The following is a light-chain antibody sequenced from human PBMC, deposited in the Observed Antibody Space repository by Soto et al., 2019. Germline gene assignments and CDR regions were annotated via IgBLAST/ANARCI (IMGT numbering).Light chain of an antibody. CDR3: QQYNDWPRT. Sequence: ETVMTQSPATLSVSPGERATLSCRASQTVGSNLAWYHQTPGRAPRLLIYGASTRATGIPARFSGGGSGTEFTLTISSLQSEDFAVYYCQQYNDWPRTLGQGTKVEI. J-gene: IGKJ1*01. CDR1: QTVGSN. CDR2: GAS. V-gene: IGKV3-15*01.